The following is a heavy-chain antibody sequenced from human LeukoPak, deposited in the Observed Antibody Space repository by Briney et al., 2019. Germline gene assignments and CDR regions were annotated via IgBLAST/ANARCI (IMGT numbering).Heavy chain of an antibody. V-gene: IGHV6-1*01. Sequence: SQTLSLTCDISGDTVSSNSAAWNWIRQSPSRGLEWLGRTYYRSKWYYDYAVSVKSRITISPDTSKNQFSLQLNSVTADDTAVYYCARGFALDFWGQWTMVTVSS. CDR1: GDTVSSNSAA. J-gene: IGHJ3*01. CDR2: TYYRSKWYY. CDR3: ARGFALDF.